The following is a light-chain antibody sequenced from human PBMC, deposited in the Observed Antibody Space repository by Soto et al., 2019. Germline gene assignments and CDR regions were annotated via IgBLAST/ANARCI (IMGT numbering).Light chain of an antibody. CDR1: QTGLYSSNNMNY. CDR2: WAS. CDR3: QQYFGAPRT. J-gene: IGKJ4*01. Sequence: EIVMTQSPDALAVSLGERATINCKSSQTGLYSSNNMNYLAWYQQKSGQPPKLLIYWASTRESGVPDRFSGSGSGTDFTLTISSLQAEDVAVYYCQQYFGAPRTFGGGTKGEIK. V-gene: IGKV4-1*01.